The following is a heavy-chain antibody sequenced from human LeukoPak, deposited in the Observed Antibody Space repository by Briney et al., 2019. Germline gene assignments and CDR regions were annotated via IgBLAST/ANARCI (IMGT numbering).Heavy chain of an antibody. CDR3: ARGWGIDCSSTSCRTRGEYYYYYYMDV. J-gene: IGHJ6*03. CDR1: GYTFTSYA. CDR2: INTNTGNP. D-gene: IGHD2-2*01. Sequence: ASVKVSCKASGYTFTSYAMNWVRQAPGQGLEWMGWINTNTGNPTYAQGFTGRFVFSSDTSVSTAYLQISSLKAEDTAVYYCARGWGIDCSSTSCRTRGEYYYYYYMDVWGKGTTVTVSS. V-gene: IGHV7-4-1*02.